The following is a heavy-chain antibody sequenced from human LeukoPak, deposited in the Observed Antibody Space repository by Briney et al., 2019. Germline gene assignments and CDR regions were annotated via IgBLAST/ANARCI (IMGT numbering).Heavy chain of an antibody. Sequence: GGSLRLSCAASGFTFSSYWMSWVRQAPGKGLEWVANIKQDGSEKYYVDSVKGRFTISRDNAKNSLYLQMNSLRAEDTAVYYCARGNYDYVWGSYRSEGYYFDYWGQGTLVTVSS. V-gene: IGHV3-7*01. CDR3: ARGNYDYVWGSYRSEGYYFDY. D-gene: IGHD3-16*02. CDR1: GFTFSSYW. J-gene: IGHJ4*02. CDR2: IKQDGSEK.